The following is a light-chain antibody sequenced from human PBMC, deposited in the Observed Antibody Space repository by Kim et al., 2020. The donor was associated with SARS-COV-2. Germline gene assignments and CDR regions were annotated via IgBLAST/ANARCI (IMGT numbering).Light chain of an antibody. CDR2: YDD. V-gene: IGLV3-21*01. Sequence: SYELTQPPSVSVAPGKTAKITCGGNDIGSKSVHWYQRRPGQAPVLVIYYDDGRPSRVPERFSGSNSVNTATLTISRVEAGDEADYYCQVWETFSDHPVFGGGTQLTVL. J-gene: IGLJ3*02. CDR1: DIGSKS. CDR3: QVWETFSDHPV.